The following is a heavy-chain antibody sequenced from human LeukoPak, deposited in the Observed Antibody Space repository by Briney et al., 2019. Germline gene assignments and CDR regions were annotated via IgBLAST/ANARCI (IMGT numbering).Heavy chain of an antibody. CDR1: GFTFSSYS. J-gene: IGHJ4*02. V-gene: IGHV3-21*01. Sequence: PGGSLRLSCAASGFTFSSYSMNWVRQAPGKGLEWVSSISSSSSYIYYADSVKGRFTISRDNAKNSLYLQMNSLRAEDTAVYYCAREPDSGIAVASHQNYWGQGTLVTVSS. CDR3: AREPDSGIAVASHQNY. D-gene: IGHD6-19*01. CDR2: ISSSSSYI.